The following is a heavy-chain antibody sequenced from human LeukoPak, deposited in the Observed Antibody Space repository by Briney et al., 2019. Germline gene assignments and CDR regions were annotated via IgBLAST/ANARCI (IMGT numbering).Heavy chain of an antibody. J-gene: IGHJ4*02. V-gene: IGHV3-7*03. Sequence: GGSLRLSCTASGFTFRSYWMTWVRQAPGKGLGWVANIKDDGREKKYVDSVKGRFTISRDNAKNSLYLQMSSLRAEDTAVYYCARDPGTGFDYWGQGTLVTVSS. CDR1: GFTFRSYW. D-gene: IGHD3/OR15-3a*01. CDR3: ARDPGTGFDY. CDR2: IKDDGREK.